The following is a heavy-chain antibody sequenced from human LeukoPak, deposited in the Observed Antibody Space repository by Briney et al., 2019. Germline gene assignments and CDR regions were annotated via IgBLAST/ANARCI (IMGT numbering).Heavy chain of an antibody. Sequence: SETLSLTCTVSGYSISSGYYWGWIRQPPGKGLEWIGSIYHSGSTYYNPSLKSRVTISVDTSKNQFSLKLSSVTAADTAVYYCAREDSRGFDYWGQGTLVTVSS. CDR1: GYSISSGYY. CDR3: AREDSRGFDY. V-gene: IGHV4-38-2*02. CDR2: IYHSGST. J-gene: IGHJ4*02. D-gene: IGHD3-22*01.